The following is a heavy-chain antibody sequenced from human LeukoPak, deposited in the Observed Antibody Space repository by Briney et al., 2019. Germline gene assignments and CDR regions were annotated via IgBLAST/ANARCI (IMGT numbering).Heavy chain of an antibody. Sequence: ASVKVSCKVSGYTFTDYYMHWGQQAPGKGLEWMGLVDPEDGETIYAEKFQGRVTITADTSTDTAYMELSSLRSEDTAVYYCAKLQIPISGSSPPRDYWGQGTLVTVSS. CDR2: VDPEDGET. J-gene: IGHJ4*02. CDR1: GYTFTDYY. D-gene: IGHD1-26*01. V-gene: IGHV1-69-2*01. CDR3: AKLQIPISGSSPPRDY.